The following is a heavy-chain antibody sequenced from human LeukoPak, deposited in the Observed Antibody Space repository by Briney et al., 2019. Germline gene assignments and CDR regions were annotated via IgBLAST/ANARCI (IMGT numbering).Heavy chain of an antibody. Sequence: SETLSLTCTVSGGSISSYYWSWIRQPPGKGLEWIGYIYYSGSTNYNPSLKSRVTISVDTSKNQFSLKLSSVTAADTAVYYCARDRQAYCTNGVCYGNWFDPWGQGTLVTVSS. D-gene: IGHD2-8*01. V-gene: IGHV4-59*01. CDR1: GGSISSYY. CDR2: IYYSGST. CDR3: ARDRQAYCTNGVCYGNWFDP. J-gene: IGHJ5*02.